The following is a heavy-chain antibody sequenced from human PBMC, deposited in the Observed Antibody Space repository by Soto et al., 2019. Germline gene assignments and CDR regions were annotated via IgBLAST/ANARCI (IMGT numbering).Heavy chain of an antibody. CDR2: IKSKTDGGTT. V-gene: IGHV3-15*07. J-gene: IGHJ6*02. Sequence: PGGSLRLSCAASGFTFSNAWMNWVRQAPGKGLEWVGRIKSKTDGGTTDYAAPVKGRFTISRDDSKNTLYLQMNSLKTEDTAVYYCTTDRLPAYDSSGYYVYYGMDVWGQGTTVTVSS. CDR3: TTDRLPAYDSSGYYVYYGMDV. CDR1: GFTFSNAW. D-gene: IGHD3-22*01.